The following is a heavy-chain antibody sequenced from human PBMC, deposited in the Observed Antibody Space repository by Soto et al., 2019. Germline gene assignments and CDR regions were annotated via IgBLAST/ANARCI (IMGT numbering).Heavy chain of an antibody. CDR3: ASDSSGYYTVGNWFDP. V-gene: IGHV3-74*01. CDR2: INSDGSST. CDR1: GFTFSSYW. Sequence: GGSLRLSCAASGFTFSSYWMHWVRQAPGKGLVWVSRINSDGSSTSYADSVKGRFTISRDNAKNSLYLQMNSLRAEDTAVYYCASDSSGYYTVGNWFDPWGQGTLVTVSS. J-gene: IGHJ5*02. D-gene: IGHD3-22*01.